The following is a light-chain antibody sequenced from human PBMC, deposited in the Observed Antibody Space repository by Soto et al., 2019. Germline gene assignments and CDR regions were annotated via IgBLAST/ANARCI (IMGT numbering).Light chain of an antibody. CDR1: QSFSSY. CDR2: DAS. V-gene: IGKV3-11*01. CDR3: QQRSNWPPKYT. J-gene: IGKJ2*01. Sequence: EIVLTQSPATLSLSPGERATLSCRASQSFSSYLAWYQRKPGQAPRLLIYDASNRATGIPARFSGSGSGTDFTLTISSLEPEDFAVYYCQQRSNWPPKYTFGQGTKLEIK.